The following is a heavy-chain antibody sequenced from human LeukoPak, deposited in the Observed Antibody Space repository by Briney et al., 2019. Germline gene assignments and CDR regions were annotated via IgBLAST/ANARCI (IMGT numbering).Heavy chain of an antibody. D-gene: IGHD3-22*01. Sequence: GGSLRLSCAASGITLSNYGMSWVRRAPGKGLEWVAGIGGSGGGTNYADSVKGRLIISRDNAKNTLYLQMSSLRVEDTAVYFCAKRGVVIRVILVGFHKEAYYFDSWGQGALVTVSS. CDR1: GITLSNYG. J-gene: IGHJ4*02. CDR3: AKRGVVIRVILVGFHKEAYYFDS. CDR2: IGGSGGGT. V-gene: IGHV3-23*01.